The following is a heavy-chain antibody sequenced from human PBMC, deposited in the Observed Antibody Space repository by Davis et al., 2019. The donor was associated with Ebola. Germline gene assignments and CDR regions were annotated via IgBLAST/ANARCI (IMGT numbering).Heavy chain of an antibody. D-gene: IGHD2-15*01. J-gene: IGHJ4*02. Sequence: GESLKISCAASGFTFSGSAMHWVRQASGKGLEWVGRIRSKANSYATAYAASVKGRFTISRDDSKNTAYLQMNSLKTEDTAVYYCARDLWWYDEVYWGQGTLVTVSS. V-gene: IGHV3-73*01. CDR1: GFTFSGSA. CDR2: IRSKANSYAT. CDR3: ARDLWWYDEVY.